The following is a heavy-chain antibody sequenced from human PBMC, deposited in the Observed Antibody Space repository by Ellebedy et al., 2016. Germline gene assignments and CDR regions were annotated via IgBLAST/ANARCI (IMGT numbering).Heavy chain of an antibody. CDR3: RQGHYADY. Sequence: GESLKISXAASGLTFSNFFMSWVRQAPGKGLEWVATISGNGDKRDLADSVQGRFTISRDNFRNTLHLQMNNLRGEDTAVYYCRQGHYADYWGQGTLVTVSS. CDR1: GLTFSNFF. J-gene: IGHJ4*02. D-gene: IGHD2-2*01. V-gene: IGHV3-23*01. CDR2: ISGNGDKR.